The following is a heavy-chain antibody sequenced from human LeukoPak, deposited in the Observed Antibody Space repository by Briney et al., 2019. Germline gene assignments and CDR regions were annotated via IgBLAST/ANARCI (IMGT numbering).Heavy chain of an antibody. D-gene: IGHD3-22*01. CDR3: AGASYDSSGVH. V-gene: IGHV4-59*13. J-gene: IGHJ4*02. CDR2: IYYSGSN. CDR1: GGSISSYY. Sequence: SETLSLTCTVSGGSISSYYWSWVRQPPGKGLEWIGYIYYSGSNNYNPALKSRVTISVDTSKNQFSLKLSSVTAADTAVYYCAGASYDSSGVHWGQGTLVTVSS.